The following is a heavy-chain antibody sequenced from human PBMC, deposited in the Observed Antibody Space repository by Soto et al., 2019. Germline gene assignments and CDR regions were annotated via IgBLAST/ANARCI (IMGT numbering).Heavy chain of an antibody. CDR1: GFPLTTDDVG. CDR3: SCTRYNREFFSY. D-gene: IGHD1-1*01. Sequence: GSAPTLRNPTQTLTLTCTFSGFPLTTDDVGVGWIRQFPGKALDWLAVVYWDDDKRYSPSLKSRLTITKDTSKNQVFLTMSNMDPVDTATYYCSCTRYNREFFSYWGQGTLVTVSA. V-gene: IGHV2-5*02. J-gene: IGHJ4*02. CDR2: VYWDDDK.